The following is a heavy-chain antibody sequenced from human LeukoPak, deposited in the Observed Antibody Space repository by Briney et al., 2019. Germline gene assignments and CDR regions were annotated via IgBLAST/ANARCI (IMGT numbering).Heavy chain of an antibody. D-gene: IGHD2-2*01. V-gene: IGHV3-30-3*01. CDR3: ARDWCSSTSCYVEYYFDY. Sequence: PGRSLRLSCAASGFTFSSYAMHWVRQAPGKGLEWVAVISYDGSNKYYADSVKGRFTISRDNSKNTLYLQMNSLRAEDTAVYYCARDWCSSTSCYVEYYFDYWGQGTLVTVSS. J-gene: IGHJ4*02. CDR1: GFTFSSYA. CDR2: ISYDGSNK.